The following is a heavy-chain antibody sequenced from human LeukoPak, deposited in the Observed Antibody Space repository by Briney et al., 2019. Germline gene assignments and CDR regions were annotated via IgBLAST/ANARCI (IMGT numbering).Heavy chain of an antibody. D-gene: IGHD6-13*01. CDR1: GYTLTSYG. J-gene: IGHJ6*02. Sequence: ASVKVSCKASGYTLTSYGISWVRQAPGQGLEWMGWISAYNGNTNYAQKLQGRVTMTTDTSTSTAYMELRSLRSDDTAVYYCARDRIAAAGKDYYYYGMDVWGQGTTVTVSS. V-gene: IGHV1-18*01. CDR2: ISAYNGNT. CDR3: ARDRIAAAGKDYYYYGMDV.